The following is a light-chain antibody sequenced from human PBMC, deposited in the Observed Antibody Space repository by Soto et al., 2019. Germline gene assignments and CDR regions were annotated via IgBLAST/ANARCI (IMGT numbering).Light chain of an antibody. Sequence: EIVLPPSPGTLSFSPCEIANLSCRASQSVSSNLAWYRQKPGQAPRLLIYGASSRATGIPDRFSGSGSGTDFTLTISRLDPEDFAVYYCQKYGSSPQTCGKGTKGDIK. CDR3: QKYGSSPQT. CDR2: GAS. CDR1: QSVSSN. J-gene: IGKJ1*01. V-gene: IGKV3-20*01.